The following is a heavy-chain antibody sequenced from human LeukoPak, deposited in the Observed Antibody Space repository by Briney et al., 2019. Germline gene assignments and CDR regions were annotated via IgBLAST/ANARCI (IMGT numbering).Heavy chain of an antibody. V-gene: IGHV3-21*01. Sequence: GGSLRLSXAASGFTFSSYSMNWVRQAPGKGMEWVSSISSSSYIYYADSVKGRFTISRDNAKNSLYLQMNSLRAEDTAVYYCARIYCGTIWSDGRQFVDVWGKGTTVTVSS. CDR2: ISSSSYI. J-gene: IGHJ6*04. CDR3: ARIYCGTIWSDGRQFVDV. D-gene: IGHD2-21*01. CDR1: GFTFSSYS.